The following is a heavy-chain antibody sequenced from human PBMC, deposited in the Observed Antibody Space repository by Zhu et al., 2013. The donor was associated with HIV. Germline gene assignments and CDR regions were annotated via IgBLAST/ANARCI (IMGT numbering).Heavy chain of an antibody. CDR3: ARDFAGISARGPGY. Sequence: EVQLVESGGGLVQPGGSLRLSCAASGFTFSDHYMDWVRQAPGKGLEWVGRSRDKAKKLHHRLRRVCEGQIHHLKRRLKKFTASADGQPENRGHGRVFCARDFAGISARGPGYWGQGTLVTGLL. V-gene: IGHV3-72*01. J-gene: IGHJ4*02. CDR1: GFTFSDHY. CDR2: SRDKAKKLHH. D-gene: IGHD6-25*01.